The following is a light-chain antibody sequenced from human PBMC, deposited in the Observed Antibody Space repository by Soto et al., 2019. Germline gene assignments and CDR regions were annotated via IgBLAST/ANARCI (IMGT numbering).Light chain of an antibody. CDR1: QSLVHSDGNTY. Sequence: DVVLTQSPLSLPVTLGQPASISCTSGQSLVHSDGNTYLSWYLQRPGQSPRRLIYKVSNRDSVVPDRFSGSRSGTDFTLKISRVEVEDVGVYFCMQATHWPWTFGQGSKVEVK. CDR2: KVS. CDR3: MQATHWPWT. J-gene: IGKJ1*01. V-gene: IGKV2-30*02.